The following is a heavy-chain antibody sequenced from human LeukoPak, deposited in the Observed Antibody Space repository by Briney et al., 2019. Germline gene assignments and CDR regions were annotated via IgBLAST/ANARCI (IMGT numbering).Heavy chain of an antibody. Sequence: GGSLRLSCAASGFTFSSYAMHWVRQAPGKGLEWVAVISYDGSNKYYADSVKGRFTISRDNSKNTLYLQMNSLRAEDTAVYYCARDGGITIFGVVIPGWFDPWGQGTLVTVSS. CDR2: ISYDGSNK. V-gene: IGHV3-30-3*01. CDR1: GFTFSSYA. D-gene: IGHD3-3*01. J-gene: IGHJ5*02. CDR3: ARDGGITIFGVVIPGWFDP.